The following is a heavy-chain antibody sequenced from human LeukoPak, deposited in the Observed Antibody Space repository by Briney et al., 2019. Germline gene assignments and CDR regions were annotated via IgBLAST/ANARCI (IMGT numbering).Heavy chain of an antibody. CDR1: GFTFSSYW. Sequence: GGSLRLSCAASGFTFSSYWMSWVRQAPGKGLEWVANIKQDGSEKYYVDSVKGRFTISRDNAKNTLYLQMNSLRAEDTAVYYCARDDVVHPDYMDVWGKGTTVTVSS. CDR3: ARDDVVHPDYMDV. D-gene: IGHD2-15*01. CDR2: IKQDGSEK. V-gene: IGHV3-7*01. J-gene: IGHJ6*03.